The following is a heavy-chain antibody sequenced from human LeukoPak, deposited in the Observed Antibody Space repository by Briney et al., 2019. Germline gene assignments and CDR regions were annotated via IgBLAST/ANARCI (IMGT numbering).Heavy chain of an antibody. V-gene: IGHV3-9*01. CDR3: AKDLTSVRATYYFDY. Sequence: GGSLRLSCAASGFTFDDYAMHWVRQAPGKGLEWVSGISWNSGSIGYADSVKGRFTISRDNAKNSLYLQMNSLRAEDTALYYCAKDLTSVRATYYFDYWGQGTLVTVSS. D-gene: IGHD4-17*01. CDR2: ISWNSGSI. CDR1: GFTFDDYA. J-gene: IGHJ4*02.